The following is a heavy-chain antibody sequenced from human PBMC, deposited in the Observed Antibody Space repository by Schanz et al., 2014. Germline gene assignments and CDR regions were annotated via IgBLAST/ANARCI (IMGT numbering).Heavy chain of an antibody. D-gene: IGHD5-12*01. CDR3: ARDFSAYVGNYFDY. Sequence: QVQLVQSGAEVKEPGASVKVSCKASGYTFSSYGITWVRQAPGQGLEWMGWINGYNGHTLYAQKFQGRVTMTTDTSTSTSYMELTSLRFDDTAVYYCARDFSAYVGNYFDYWGQGTLVTVSS. V-gene: IGHV1-18*01. J-gene: IGHJ4*02. CDR2: INGYNGHT. CDR1: GYTFSSYG.